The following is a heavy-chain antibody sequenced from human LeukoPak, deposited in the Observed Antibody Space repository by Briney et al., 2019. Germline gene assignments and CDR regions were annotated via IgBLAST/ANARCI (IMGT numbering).Heavy chain of an antibody. CDR2: INSDVSST. J-gene: IGHJ6*04. Sequence: PVGSLRLSCEASGFTFSSYWMRWVRQAPGKGLVWVSRINSDVSSTSYADSVKGRFTISRDNAKNALYLQMNSLRAEDTAVYYCARDRGLYGMDVWGKGTPVTVSS. CDR3: ARDRGLYGMDV. CDR1: GFTFSSYW. V-gene: IGHV3-74*01.